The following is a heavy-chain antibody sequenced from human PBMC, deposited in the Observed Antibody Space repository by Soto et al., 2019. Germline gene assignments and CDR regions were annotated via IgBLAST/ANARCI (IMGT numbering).Heavy chain of an antibody. V-gene: IGHV3-23*01. D-gene: IGHD6-13*01. CDR2: ISGSSSST. J-gene: IGHJ4*02. CDR3: ARDLVAAPGNFDY. Sequence: PGGSLRLSCAASGFTYSGYAMSWVRQAPGKGLEWVSAISGSSSSTYYADSVKGRFTISRDNAKNSLYLQMNSLRAEDTAVYYCARDLVAAPGNFDYWGQGTLVTVSS. CDR1: GFTYSGYA.